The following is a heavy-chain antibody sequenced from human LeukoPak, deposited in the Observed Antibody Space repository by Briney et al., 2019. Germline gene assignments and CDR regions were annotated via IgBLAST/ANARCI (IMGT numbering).Heavy chain of an antibody. D-gene: IGHD6-19*01. V-gene: IGHV3-23*01. CDR1: GFTFTTEA. CDR2: ISDDGRTT. Sequence: GGSLRLSCAASGFTFTTEAMTWVRQAPGKGPEWVSTISDDGRTTYYADSVKGRFTISRDNSKNIVYLQMNSLRAEDTAFYYCAKGLGFMPQFDYWGQGTLVAVSS. CDR3: AKGLGFMPQFDY. J-gene: IGHJ4*02.